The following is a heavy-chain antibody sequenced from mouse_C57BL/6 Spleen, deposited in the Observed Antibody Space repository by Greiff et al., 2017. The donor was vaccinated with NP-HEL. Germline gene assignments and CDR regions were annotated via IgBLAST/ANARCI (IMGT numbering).Heavy chain of an antibody. D-gene: IGHD2-12*01. V-gene: IGHV14-4*01. CDR1: GFNIKDDY. Sequence: EVQGVESGAELVRPGASVKLSCTASGFNIKDDYMHWVKQRPEQGLEWIGWIDPENGDTEYASKFQGKATITADTSSNTAYLQLSSLTSEDTAVYYCTTSYSSAWFAYWGQGTLVTVSA. CDR3: TTSYSSAWFAY. CDR2: IDPENGDT. J-gene: IGHJ3*01.